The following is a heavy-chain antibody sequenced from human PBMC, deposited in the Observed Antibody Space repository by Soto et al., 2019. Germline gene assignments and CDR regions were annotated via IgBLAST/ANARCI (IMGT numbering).Heavy chain of an antibody. D-gene: IGHD5-18*01. CDR3: AKDNGAGSYGYYYYYYMDV. Sequence: EVQLVESGGGLVQPGRSLRLSCAASGFTFDDYAMHWVRQAPGKGLEWVSGISWNSGSIGYADSVKGRFTISRDNAKNSLYLQMNSLRAEDTALYYCAKDNGAGSYGYYYYYYMDVWGKGTTVTVSS. J-gene: IGHJ6*03. V-gene: IGHV3-9*01. CDR1: GFTFDDYA. CDR2: ISWNSGSI.